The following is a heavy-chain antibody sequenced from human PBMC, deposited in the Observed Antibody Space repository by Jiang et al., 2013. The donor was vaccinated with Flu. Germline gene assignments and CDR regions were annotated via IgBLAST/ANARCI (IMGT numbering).Heavy chain of an antibody. D-gene: IGHD5-18*01. CDR1: GYSFTSYW. J-gene: IGHJ6*01. CDR2: TYPGDSDT. V-gene: IGHV5-51*01. CDR3: ARQDTAMVNYYYGMTS. Sequence: GAEVKKPGEPLKISCQVSGYSFTSYWIGWVRQTPEKGLEWIGITYPGDSDTRYSPSFQGQVTMSAGQVHHYCLPCSGAPSEASDTAMYYCARQDTAMVNYYYGMTSG.